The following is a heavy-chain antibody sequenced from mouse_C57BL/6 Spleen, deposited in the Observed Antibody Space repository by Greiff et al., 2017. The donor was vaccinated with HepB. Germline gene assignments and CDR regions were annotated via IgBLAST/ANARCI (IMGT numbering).Heavy chain of an antibody. V-gene: IGHV1-82*01. CDR1: GYAFSSSW. J-gene: IGHJ4*01. CDR3: ARSGGDGYAMDY. D-gene: IGHD3-1*01. CDR2: IYPGDGDT. Sequence: LVESGPELVKPGASVKISCKASGYAFSSSWMNWVKQRPGKGLEWIGRIYPGDGDTNYNGKFKGKATLTADKSSSTAYMQLSSLTSEDSAVYFCARSGGDGYAMDYWGQGTSVTVSS.